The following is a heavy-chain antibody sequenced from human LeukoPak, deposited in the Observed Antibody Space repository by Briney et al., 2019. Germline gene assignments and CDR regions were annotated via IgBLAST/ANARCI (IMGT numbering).Heavy chain of an antibody. D-gene: IGHD6-13*01. CDR3: ATHIAEATALHY. CDR1: GFTFSSYW. CDR2: IKSDGSTT. J-gene: IGHJ4*02. V-gene: IGHV3-74*01. Sequence: GGSLRLSCAASGFTFSSYWMHWVRQVPGKGLVWVSRIKSDGSTTTYADSVKGRFAVSRDNAKNSLYLQMNTLRAEDTAVYYCATHIAEATALHYWGQGTLVTVSS.